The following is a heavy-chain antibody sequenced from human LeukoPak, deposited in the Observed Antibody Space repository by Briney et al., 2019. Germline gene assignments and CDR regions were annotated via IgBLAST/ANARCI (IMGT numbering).Heavy chain of an antibody. CDR3: ASSNLGSLGQFDP. J-gene: IGHJ5*02. CDR2: IHSNGGA. Sequence: SETLSLTCTVSGGSISNYYWSWIRQPPGKGLEWFGFIHSNGGANYNASLNSRATISRDTSRSQVSLKLTSVTAADTAVYYCASSNLGSLGQFDPWGQGTLVTVSS. CDR1: GGSISNYY. V-gene: IGHV4-59*01. D-gene: IGHD3-10*01.